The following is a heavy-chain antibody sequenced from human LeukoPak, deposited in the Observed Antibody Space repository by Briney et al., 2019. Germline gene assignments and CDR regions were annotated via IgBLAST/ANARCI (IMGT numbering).Heavy chain of an antibody. J-gene: IGHJ4*02. CDR3: AKDKGRSPVDY. V-gene: IGHV3-23*01. Sequence: GGSLRLSCAASGFTFSSNAMSWVRQAPGKGLEWVSAISGSGGSTYYADSVKGRFTISRDNSKNTLYLQMNSLRVEDTAVYYCAKDKGRSPVDYWGQGTLVTVSS. CDR2: ISGSGGST. D-gene: IGHD3-10*01. CDR1: GFTFSSNA.